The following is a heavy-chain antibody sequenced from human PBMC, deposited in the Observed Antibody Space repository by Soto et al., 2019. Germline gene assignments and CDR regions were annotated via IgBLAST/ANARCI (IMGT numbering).Heavy chain of an antibody. CDR3: ARVFGVVTTGYFDL. CDR1: GFTFSSYD. D-gene: IGHD3-3*01. Sequence: GGSLRLSCAASGFTFSSYDMHWVRQATGKGLEWVSAIGTAGDTYYPGSVKGRFTISRENAKNSLYLQMNSLRAEDTAVYYCARVFGVVTTGYFDLWGRGTLVTVSS. V-gene: IGHV3-13*01. CDR2: IGTAGDT. J-gene: IGHJ2*01.